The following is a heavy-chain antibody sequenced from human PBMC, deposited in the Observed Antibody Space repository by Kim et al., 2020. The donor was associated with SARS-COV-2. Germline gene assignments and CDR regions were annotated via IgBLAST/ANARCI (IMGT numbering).Heavy chain of an antibody. CDR3: AKDGVAKNRLWFGHVMTNFDY. J-gene: IGHJ4*02. CDR2: ISGSGGST. V-gene: IGHV3-23*01. Sequence: GGSLRLSCAASGFTFSSYAMSWVRQAPGKGLEWVSAISGSGGSTYYADSVKGRFTISRDNSKNTLYLQMNSLRAEDTAVYYCAKDGVAKNRLWFGHVMTNFDYWGQGTLVTVSS. CDR1: GFTFSSYA. D-gene: IGHD3-10*01.